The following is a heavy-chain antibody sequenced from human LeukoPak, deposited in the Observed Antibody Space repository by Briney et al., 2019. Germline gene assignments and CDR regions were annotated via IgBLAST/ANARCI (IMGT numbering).Heavy chain of an antibody. CDR1: GGSISSSSYY. D-gene: IGHD5-12*01. CDR3: ARQATIVATWPAPVDY. J-gene: IGHJ4*02. CDR2: IYYSGST. Sequence: SETLSLTCTVSGGSISSSSYYWGWIRQPPGKGLEWIGYIYYSGSTNYNPSLKSRVTISVDTSKNQFSLKLSSVTAADTAVYYCARQATIVATWPAPVDYWGQGTLVTVSS. V-gene: IGHV4-61*05.